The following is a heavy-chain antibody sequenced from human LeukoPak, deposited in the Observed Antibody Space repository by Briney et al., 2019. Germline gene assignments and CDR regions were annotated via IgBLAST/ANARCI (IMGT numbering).Heavy chain of an antibody. CDR1: GGSFSGYY. V-gene: IGHV4-34*01. Sequence: PSETLSLTCAVYGGSFSGYYWSWIRQPPGKGLEWIGEINHSGSTYYNPSLKSRVTISVDTSKNQFSLKLSSVTAADTAVYYCARVGDYVWGSYRADYYYYMDVWGRGTTVTVSS. CDR3: ARVGDYVWGSYRADYYYYMDV. CDR2: INHSGST. J-gene: IGHJ6*03. D-gene: IGHD3-16*02.